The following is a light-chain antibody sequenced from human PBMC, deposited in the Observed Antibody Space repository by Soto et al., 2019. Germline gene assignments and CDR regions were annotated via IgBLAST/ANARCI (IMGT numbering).Light chain of an antibody. CDR3: AAWDGSLNGYV. CDR1: SSNIGRHS. CDR2: SNN. V-gene: IGLV1-44*01. Sequence: QSVLTQPPSASGTPGQRVTISCSGSSSNIGRHSLHWYQQLPGTAPKLLIDSNNERPLGVPDRFSGSKSGTSASLAISGLQSEDEADYYCAAWDGSLNGYVFGTGTQLTVL. J-gene: IGLJ1*01.